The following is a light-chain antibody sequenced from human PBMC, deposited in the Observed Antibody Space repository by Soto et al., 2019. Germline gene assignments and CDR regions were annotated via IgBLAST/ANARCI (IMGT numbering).Light chain of an antibody. CDR2: GAS. Sequence: EIVLTQSPGTLSVSVGERATISCRASQSVSSSYLAWYQQKPGQAPRLLIYGASSRATGVPDRFSGSGSGTDFTLTISRLEPEDVAAYYCHQYDSSPLTFGGGTKVEIK. V-gene: IGKV3-20*01. CDR1: QSVSSSY. CDR3: HQYDSSPLT. J-gene: IGKJ4*01.